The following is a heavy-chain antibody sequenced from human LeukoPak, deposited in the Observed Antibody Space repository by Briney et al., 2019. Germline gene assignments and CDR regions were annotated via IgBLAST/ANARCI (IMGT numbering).Heavy chain of an antibody. CDR1: GFTFSSYA. CDR3: ARDFNYYYYYGMDV. Sequence: AGGSLRLSCAASGFTFSSYAMSWVRQAPGKGLEWVSTIYTGGNTYYAASVKGRFTISRDNAKNSLYLQMNSLRAEDTAVYYCARDFNYYYYYGMDVWGQGTTVTVSS. CDR2: IYTGGNT. V-gene: IGHV3-21*01. J-gene: IGHJ6*02.